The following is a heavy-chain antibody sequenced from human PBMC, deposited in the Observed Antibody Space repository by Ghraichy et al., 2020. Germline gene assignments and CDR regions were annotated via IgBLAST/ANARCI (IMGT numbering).Heavy chain of an antibody. CDR2: INHSGST. Sequence: SETLSLTCAVYGGSFSGYYWSWIRQPPGKGLEWIGEINHSGSTNYNPSLKSRVTISVDTSKNQFSLKLSSVTAADTAVYYCARGRIAARHFDYWGQGTLVTVSS. CDR3: ARGRIAARHFDY. D-gene: IGHD6-6*01. V-gene: IGHV4-34*01. J-gene: IGHJ4*02. CDR1: GGSFSGYY.